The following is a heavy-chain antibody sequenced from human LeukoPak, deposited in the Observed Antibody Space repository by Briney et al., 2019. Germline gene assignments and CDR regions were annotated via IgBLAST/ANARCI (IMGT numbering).Heavy chain of an antibody. D-gene: IGHD6-6*01. Sequence: GSLRLSCAASGFTFSGYWMNWVRQAPGKGLVWVSRINSDGSSTSYADSVKGRFTISRDNARNTLYLQMNSLRAEDTAVYYCARSASIAARYEAYYYYYMDVWGKGTTVTVSS. CDR3: ARSASIAARYEAYYYYYMDV. CDR1: GFTFSGYW. V-gene: IGHV3-74*01. CDR2: INSDGSST. J-gene: IGHJ6*03.